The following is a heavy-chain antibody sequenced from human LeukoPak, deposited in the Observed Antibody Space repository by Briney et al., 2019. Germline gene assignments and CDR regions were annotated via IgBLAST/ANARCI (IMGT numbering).Heavy chain of an antibody. CDR1: GFTVSSNY. V-gene: IGHV3-66*01. CDR2: IYSGGST. J-gene: IGHJ4*02. CDR3: ARWGEAAAFDY. Sequence: PGGSLRLSCAASGFTVSSNYMSWVRQAPGKGLEWVSVIYSGGSTYYADAVGGRFTISRDNSKNTLYLQMNGLRAEDTAVYYCARWGEAAAFDYWGQGTLVTVSS. D-gene: IGHD6-13*01.